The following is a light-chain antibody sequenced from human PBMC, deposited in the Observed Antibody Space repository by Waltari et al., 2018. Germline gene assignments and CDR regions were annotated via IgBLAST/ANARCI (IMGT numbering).Light chain of an antibody. V-gene: IGLV1-44*01. Sequence: QSVLTQPPSASETPGQRVFISCSGSSSNIGSTPVAWYQRLPGTAPTLLIYSNTQRPSGVPYRFSGSKSGTSASLAISALQAEDEAEYYCATWDDSLNGWEFGGGTKLTVI. CDR2: SNT. CDR1: SSNIGSTP. J-gene: IGLJ3*02. CDR3: ATWDDSLNGWE.